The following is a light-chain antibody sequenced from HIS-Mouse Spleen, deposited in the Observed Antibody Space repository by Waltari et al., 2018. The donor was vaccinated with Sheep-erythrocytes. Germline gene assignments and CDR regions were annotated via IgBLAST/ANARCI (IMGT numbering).Light chain of an antibody. CDR1: QGSSSA. J-gene: IGKJ1*01. Sequence: AIQLTQSPSSLSASVGDRVTITCRASQGSSSALAWYQQKPGKAPKLLIYDAASLESGVPSRFSGSGSGTEFTHTISSLQPEDFATYYGQQFKNYPRTFGQGTKVEIK. V-gene: IGKV1D-13*01. CDR3: QQFKNYPRT. CDR2: DAA.